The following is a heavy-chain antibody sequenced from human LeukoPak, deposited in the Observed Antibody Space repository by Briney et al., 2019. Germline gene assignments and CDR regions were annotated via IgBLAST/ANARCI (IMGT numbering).Heavy chain of an antibody. J-gene: IGHJ4*02. V-gene: IGHV1-18*01. Sequence: ASVKVSCKASGYTFTSYGISWVRQAPGQGLEWMGWISAYNGNKKYAQNLQGRVTMTTDTSTSTAYMELRSLRSDDTAVYYCARDVGLYSSSSPPFDYWGQGTLVTVSS. CDR3: ARDVGLYSSSSPPFDY. CDR1: GYTFTSYG. CDR2: ISAYNGNK. D-gene: IGHD6-6*01.